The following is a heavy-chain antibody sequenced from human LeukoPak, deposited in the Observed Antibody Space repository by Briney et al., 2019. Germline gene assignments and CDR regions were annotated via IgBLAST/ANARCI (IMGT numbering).Heavy chain of an antibody. Sequence: NPSETLSLTCTVSGGSISSYYWSWIRQPPGKGLEWIGYIYYSGSTNYNPSLKSRVTISVDTSKNQFSLKLSSVTAADTAVYYCARGDSSGWLDFDYWGQGTLVTVSS. V-gene: IGHV4-59*01. CDR2: IYYSGST. CDR1: GGSISSYY. CDR3: ARGDSSGWLDFDY. J-gene: IGHJ4*02. D-gene: IGHD6-19*01.